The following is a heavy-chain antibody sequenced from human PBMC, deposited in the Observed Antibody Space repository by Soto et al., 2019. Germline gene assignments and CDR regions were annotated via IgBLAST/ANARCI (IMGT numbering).Heavy chain of an antibody. CDR1: GFTFSNYW. D-gene: IGHD3-3*01. CDR2: INEDESNT. V-gene: IGHV3-74*01. Sequence: EVQLVESGGGLVQPGGSLRLSCATSGFTFSNYWMHWFSQAPGKGPVWVSRINEDESNTNYADSVKGRFTISRDNAKNTLYLQMNSLRAEDTAVYYCARGLFLDYWGQGTRVTVSS. J-gene: IGHJ4*02. CDR3: ARGLFLDY.